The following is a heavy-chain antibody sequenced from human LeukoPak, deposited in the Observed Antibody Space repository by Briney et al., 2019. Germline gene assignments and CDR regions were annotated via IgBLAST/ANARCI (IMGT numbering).Heavy chain of an antibody. D-gene: IGHD3-10*01. Sequence: GGSLRLSCAASGFTFSSYWMHWVRQAPGKGLVWVARINTDGSSTSYADSVKGRFTISRDNSKNTLYLQMNSLRAEDTAVYYCARDRELLWFGESKYYYGMDVWGQGTTVTVSS. V-gene: IGHV3-74*01. CDR2: INTDGSST. CDR1: GFTFSSYW. J-gene: IGHJ6*02. CDR3: ARDRELLWFGESKYYYGMDV.